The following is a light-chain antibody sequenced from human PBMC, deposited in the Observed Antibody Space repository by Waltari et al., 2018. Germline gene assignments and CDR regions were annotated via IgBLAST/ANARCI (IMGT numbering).Light chain of an antibody. Sequence: SSELTQPPSVSVSPGQTASITCSGDILGSKYASWYQHKPGQSPLLVIYQAINRPPGIPERFSGSKSGKTATLTIGGTQAMEDADYYSQALGSNRGVFGGGTKLTVL. J-gene: IGLJ3*02. CDR2: QAI. CDR3: QALGSNRGV. V-gene: IGLV3-1*01. CDR1: ILGSKY.